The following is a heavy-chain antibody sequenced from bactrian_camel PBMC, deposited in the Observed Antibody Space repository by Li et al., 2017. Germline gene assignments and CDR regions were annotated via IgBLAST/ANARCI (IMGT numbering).Heavy chain of an antibody. J-gene: IGHJ4*01. CDR1: GNTDRTNC. CDR3: AANFGSYCSVDYLQRRANF. D-gene: IGHD2*01. CDR2: IHTRQGSV. Sequence: QVQLVESGGGSVQPGGSLRLSCAASGNTDRTNCMAWFRQAPEKEREGIAYIHTRQGSVEYADSVKGRFTISRDGAKNTLYLQIDSLKPEDTAMYYCAANFGSYCSVDYLQRRANFWGQGTQVTVS. V-gene: IGHV3S54*01.